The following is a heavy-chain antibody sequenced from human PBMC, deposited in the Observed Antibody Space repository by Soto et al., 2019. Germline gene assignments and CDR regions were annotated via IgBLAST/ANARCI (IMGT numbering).Heavy chain of an antibody. V-gene: IGHV4-34*01. Sequence: QVQLQQWGAGLLKPSETLSLTCAVYGGSFSGYYWSWIRQPPGKGLEWIGEINHSGSTNYNPSLKSRVTISVDTSNNQFTLKLSSVTAADTAVYYCARXHYYYDSSGCYPPSYWGQGTLVTVSS. J-gene: IGHJ4*02. CDR3: ARXHYYYDSSGCYPPSY. CDR1: GGSFSGYY. D-gene: IGHD3-22*01. CDR2: INHSGST.